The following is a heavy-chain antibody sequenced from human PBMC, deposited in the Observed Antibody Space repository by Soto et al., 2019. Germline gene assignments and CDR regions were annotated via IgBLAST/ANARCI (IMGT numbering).Heavy chain of an antibody. Sequence: ASVKVSCKASGYTFTSYGISWVRQAPGQGLEWMGWISAYNGNTNYAQKLQGRVTMTTDTSTSTAYMELRSLRSDDTAGYYCARAEGSGSYANYGMDVWGQGTTVTVSS. D-gene: IGHD3-10*01. J-gene: IGHJ6*02. V-gene: IGHV1-18*04. CDR2: ISAYNGNT. CDR3: ARAEGSGSYANYGMDV. CDR1: GYTFTSYG.